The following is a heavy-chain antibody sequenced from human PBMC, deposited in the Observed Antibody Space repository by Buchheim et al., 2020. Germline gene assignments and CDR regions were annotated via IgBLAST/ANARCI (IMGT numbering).Heavy chain of an antibody. CDR2: IYNSGNT. D-gene: IGHD3-10*01. J-gene: IGHJ4*02. Sequence: QVQLYESGPGLLKPSETLSLICTVSGGSISSHYWNWIRQPPGKGLEWIGYIYNSGNTNYNPSLKSRVTISVDTSKNQLSLKLSSVTAADTAVYYCARGDYYGSGSYSLFDSWGQGTL. V-gene: IGHV4-59*11. CDR3: ARGDYYGSGSYSLFDS. CDR1: GGSISSHY.